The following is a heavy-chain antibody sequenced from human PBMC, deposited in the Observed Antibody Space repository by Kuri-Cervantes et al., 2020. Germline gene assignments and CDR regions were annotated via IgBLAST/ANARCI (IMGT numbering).Heavy chain of an antibody. CDR2: ISYDGSNK. CDR1: GFTFSSYG. V-gene: IGHV3-30*18. J-gene: IGHJ3*02. Sequence: LSLTCAASGFTFSSYGMHWVRQAPGKGLEWVAVISYDGSNKYCADSVKGRFTISRDNSKNTLYLQMNSLRAEDTAVYYCAKDHLSNAFDIWGQGTMVTVSS. CDR3: AKDHLSNAFDI. D-gene: IGHD2/OR15-2a*01.